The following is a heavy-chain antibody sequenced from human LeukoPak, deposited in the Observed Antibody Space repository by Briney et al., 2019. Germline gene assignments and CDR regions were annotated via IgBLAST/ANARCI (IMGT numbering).Heavy chain of an antibody. CDR1: GYTFTMYG. Sequence: GASVTVSCKASGYTFTMYGISWVRQAPGQGLQWLGWISPHNGNTNYAQDLQGRVTMTTDASTSTAYLELRSLRSDDTATYYCARDLNYVTLGYDILADVGYYFDYWGQGSLVTVSS. D-gene: IGHD3-9*01. CDR3: ARDLNYVTLGYDILADVGYYFDY. CDR2: ISPHNGNT. V-gene: IGHV1-18*01. J-gene: IGHJ4*02.